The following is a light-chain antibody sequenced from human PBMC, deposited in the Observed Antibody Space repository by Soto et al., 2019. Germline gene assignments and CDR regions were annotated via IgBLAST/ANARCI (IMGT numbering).Light chain of an antibody. CDR1: SSDVGGYDF. V-gene: IGLV2-14*01. CDR3: SSSTSSGTYV. J-gene: IGLJ1*01. CDR2: EVS. Sequence: QSVLTQPASVSGSPGQSITISCTGTSSDVGGYDFVSWYQQHPGKAPKLMIYEVSNRPSGVSNRFSGSKSGDTASLTISGRQAEDEADYYCSSSTSSGTYVFGTGTKLTVL.